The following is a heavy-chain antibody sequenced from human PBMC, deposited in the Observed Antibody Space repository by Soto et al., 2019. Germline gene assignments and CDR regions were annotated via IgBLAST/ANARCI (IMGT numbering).Heavy chain of an antibody. CDR2: INVGNGNT. D-gene: IGHD2-15*01. J-gene: IGHJ4*02. Sequence: GATVKVSCKASGYTFTDYAIHWVRQAPGQGLEWMGWINVGNGNTGYSRKFQGRVTNARDMSASTAYIEVTSLTSEDTAIYYCAREGAHYTPLDHWGQGTLVTVSS. CDR3: AREGAHYTPLDH. CDR1: GYTFTDYA. V-gene: IGHV1-3*01.